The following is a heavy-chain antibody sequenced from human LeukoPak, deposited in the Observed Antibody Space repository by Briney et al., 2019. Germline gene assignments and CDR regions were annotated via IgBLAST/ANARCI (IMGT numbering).Heavy chain of an antibody. V-gene: IGHV3-7*03. D-gene: IGHD6-19*01. Sequence: GGSLRLSCAASGCTFNSYWMNGVRQAPGKGLEWVANIKRDGSEKYYVDSVKGRFTISRDNAKNSLDLQMNSLRVEDTAVYYCARLGPASSGWPESFDYWGQGTLVTVSS. CDR3: ARLGPASSGWPESFDY. CDR2: IKRDGSEK. CDR1: GCTFNSYW. J-gene: IGHJ4*02.